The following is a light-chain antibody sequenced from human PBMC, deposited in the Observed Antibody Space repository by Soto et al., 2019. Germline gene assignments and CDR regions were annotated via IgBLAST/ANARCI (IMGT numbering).Light chain of an antibody. Sequence: DIHLTQSPSFLSAAVGDRVTIICRASQDIINYLAWYQQKPGKAPKLLIFGAFTLQSGVPSRFSGSGSGTEFTLTISSLQPEDFAIYYCQHLNYYPYTFGQGTNLESK. CDR1: QDIINY. CDR3: QHLNYYPYT. J-gene: IGKJ2*01. V-gene: IGKV1-9*01. CDR2: GAF.